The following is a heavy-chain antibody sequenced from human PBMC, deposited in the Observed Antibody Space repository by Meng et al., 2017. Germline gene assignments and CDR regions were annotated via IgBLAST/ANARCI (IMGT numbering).Heavy chain of an antibody. V-gene: IGHV3-30*07. J-gene: IGHJ4*01. Sequence: GESLKISCAASGFTFSSYAMHWVRQAPGKGLEWVAVISYDGSNKYYADSVKGRFTISRDNSKNTLYLQMNSLRAEDTAVYYCAKDGRGSYYSSNFDYWGHGTQVTVSS. CDR3: AKDGRGSYYSSNFDY. D-gene: IGHD1-26*01. CDR2: ISYDGSNK. CDR1: GFTFSSYA.